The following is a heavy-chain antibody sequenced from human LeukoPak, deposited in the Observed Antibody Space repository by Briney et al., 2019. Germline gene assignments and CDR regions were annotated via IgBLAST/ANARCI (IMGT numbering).Heavy chain of an antibody. Sequence: SGGSLKLSCEGSGSTVSSNYMSWVRQAPGKGLERVSVIYSGGSTYYAGSVKGRFTISKDNSKNTLYLQMNSLRAEDTAVYYCATSAAVRLSDYCGQGALVTVSS. D-gene: IGHD2/OR15-2a*01. CDR1: GSTVSSNY. CDR3: ATSAAVRLSDY. J-gene: IGHJ4*02. CDR2: IYSGGST. V-gene: IGHV3-53*01.